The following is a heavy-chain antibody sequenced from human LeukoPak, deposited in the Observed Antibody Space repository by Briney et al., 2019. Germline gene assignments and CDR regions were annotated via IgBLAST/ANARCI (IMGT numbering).Heavy chain of an antibody. D-gene: IGHD2-2*01. J-gene: IGHJ4*02. Sequence: GGSLRLSCAASGFTFSSYWMHWVRQAPGKGLVWVSRINRDGSSTSYADFVKGRFTISRDNAKNTLYLQMNSLRAEDTAVYYCARAAYRIVVVPAALDYWGQGTLVTVSS. V-gene: IGHV3-74*01. CDR2: INRDGSST. CDR3: ARAAYRIVVVPAALDY. CDR1: GFTFSSYW.